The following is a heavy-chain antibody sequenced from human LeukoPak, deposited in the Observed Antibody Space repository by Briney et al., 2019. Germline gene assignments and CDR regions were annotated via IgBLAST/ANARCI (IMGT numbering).Heavy chain of an antibody. CDR3: ARVGSAVAGTFDY. V-gene: IGHV3-7*01. J-gene: IGHJ4*02. Sequence: GGSLRLSCAASHFTFTTYWMSWLRQAPGKGLEWVANIKPDGSENVDSVKGRFTISRDNAKNSLYLQMNSLRAEDTAVYYCARVGSAVAGTFDYWGQGTLVTVSS. D-gene: IGHD6-19*01. CDR1: HFTFTTYW. CDR2: IKPDGSE.